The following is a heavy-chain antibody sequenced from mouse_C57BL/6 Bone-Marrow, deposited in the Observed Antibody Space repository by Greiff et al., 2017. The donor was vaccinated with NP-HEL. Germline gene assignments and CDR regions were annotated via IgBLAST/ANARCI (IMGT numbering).Heavy chain of an antibody. D-gene: IGHD2-5*01. CDR2: INPNNGGT. Sequence: EVQLQQSGPELVKPGASVKISCKASGYTFTDYYMNWVKQSHGKSLEWIGDINPNNGGTSYNQKFKGKATLTVDKSSSTAYMELRSLTSEDSAVYYCAKRRGTYYSNLLYSDVWGTGTTVTVSS. CDR3: AKRRGTYYSNLLYSDV. CDR1: GYTFTDYY. V-gene: IGHV1-26*01. J-gene: IGHJ1*03.